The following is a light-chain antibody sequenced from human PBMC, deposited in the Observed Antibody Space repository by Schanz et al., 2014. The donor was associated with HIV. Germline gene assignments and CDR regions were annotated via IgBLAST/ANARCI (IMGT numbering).Light chain of an antibody. CDR1: RSVNSN. CDR3: QQYGNSPRT. Sequence: EIVMTQSPVTLSVSPGERVTLSCRASRSVNSNLAWYQQKPGQAPRLLIYGASSRATGIPDRFSGSGSGTDFALTISRLEPEDFAVYYCQQYGNSPRTFGQGTKLEIK. J-gene: IGKJ2*02. CDR2: GAS. V-gene: IGKV3-20*01.